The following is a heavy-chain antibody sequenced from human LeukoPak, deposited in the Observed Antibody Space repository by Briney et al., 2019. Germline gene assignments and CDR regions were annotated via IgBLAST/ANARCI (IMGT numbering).Heavy chain of an antibody. Sequence: SETLSLTCAVYGGSFSGYYWSWIRPPPGKGLEWIGEINHSGSTNYNPSLKSRVTISVDTSKNQFSLKLSSVTAADTAVYYCARGLAYYYGSGSLKFRWFDPWGQGTLVTVSS. V-gene: IGHV4-34*01. CDR3: ARGLAYYYGSGSLKFRWFDP. CDR2: INHSGST. D-gene: IGHD3-10*01. CDR1: GGSFSGYY. J-gene: IGHJ5*02.